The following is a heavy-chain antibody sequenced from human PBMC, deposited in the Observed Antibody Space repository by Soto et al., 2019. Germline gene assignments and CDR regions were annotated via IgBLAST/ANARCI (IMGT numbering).Heavy chain of an antibody. CDR2: LYNDERT. CDR3: AREPLAHSYFDF. Sequence: SETLSLTCTVSGDSVSNHYWNWIRQPAGQGLEWLGRLYNDERTNYNPSLKSRLTMSMDTSKNQFSLKLTSVTAADSAVYSCAREPLAHSYFDFWGQGILVTVSS. V-gene: IGHV4-4*07. CDR1: GDSVSNHY. J-gene: IGHJ4*02.